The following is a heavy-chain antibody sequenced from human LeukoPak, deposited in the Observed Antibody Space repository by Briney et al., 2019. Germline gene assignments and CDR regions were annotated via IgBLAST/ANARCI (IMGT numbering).Heavy chain of an antibody. Sequence: PGGSLRLSCAASGFTFSSYAMSWVRQAPGKGLEWVSAISGSGGSTYYADSVKGRFTISRDNAKNTLYLQMNSLRAEDTAAYYCARDPGPLRFLEWFFDYWGQGTLVTVSS. D-gene: IGHD3-3*01. J-gene: IGHJ4*02. CDR3: ARDPGPLRFLEWFFDY. CDR1: GFTFSSYA. V-gene: IGHV3-23*01. CDR2: ISGSGGST.